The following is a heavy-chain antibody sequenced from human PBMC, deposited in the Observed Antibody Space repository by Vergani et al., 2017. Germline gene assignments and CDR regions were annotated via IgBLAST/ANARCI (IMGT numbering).Heavy chain of an antibody. D-gene: IGHD5/OR15-5a*01. Sequence: QVQLQESGPGLVKPSETLSLTCTVSNDSVSNTFYYWGWIRQTPGKGLEWIGSISSSGSTYSNPSLQSRVTMSIDTSKNQVSLKLSSVTAADTGLYYCAKPVGTSAIMDGYNMWGQGTMVTVSS. J-gene: IGHJ3*02. CDR3: AKPVGTSAIMDGYNM. CDR1: NDSVSNTFYY. V-gene: IGHV4-39*01. CDR2: ISSSGST.